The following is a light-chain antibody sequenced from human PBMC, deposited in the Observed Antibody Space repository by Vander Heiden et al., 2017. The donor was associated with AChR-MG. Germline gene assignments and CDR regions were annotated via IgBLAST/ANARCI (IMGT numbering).Light chain of an antibody. CDR3: QQDYSTPLT. J-gene: IGKJ4*01. CDR2: WAS. Sequence: DIVMTQSPDSLAVSLGERATINCKSSQSVLFSSNNKNYLAWYQQKLGQPPKLLIYWASTRESGVPDRFSGSGSGTDFTLTISSLQAEDVAVYYCQQDYSTPLTFGGGTKVQIK. V-gene: IGKV4-1*01. CDR1: QSVLFSSNNKNY.